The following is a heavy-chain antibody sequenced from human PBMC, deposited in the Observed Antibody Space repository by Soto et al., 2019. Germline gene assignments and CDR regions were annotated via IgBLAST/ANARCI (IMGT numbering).Heavy chain of an antibody. CDR2: IRGTDDYT. CDR3: AKRSRQYASAIQEFLDP. CDR1: ACTFSNFS. Sequence: CLRLSWAPAACTFSNFSMAWVRQAPGEGLEWVSSIRGTDDYTYYADSVKGRFTISRDNALNTLFIRMNNLRADEKAVYSCAKRSRQYASAIQEFLDPWGLGTLVTVSS. D-gene: IGHD3-10*01. J-gene: IGHJ5*02. V-gene: IGHV3-23*01.